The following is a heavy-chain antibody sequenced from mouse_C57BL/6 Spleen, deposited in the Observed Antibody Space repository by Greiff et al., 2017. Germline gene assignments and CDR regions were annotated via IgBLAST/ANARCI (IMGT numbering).Heavy chain of an antibody. CDR3: ATLYDPYYYAMDY. V-gene: IGHV1-55*01. CDR1: GYTFTSYW. D-gene: IGHD2-3*01. Sequence: QVQLQQPGAELVKPGASVKMSCKASGYTFTSYWITWVKQRPGQGLEWIGDIYPGSGSTNYNEKFKSKATLTVDTSASTAYMQLSSLTSEDSAVYYCATLYDPYYYAMDYWGQGTSVTVSS. J-gene: IGHJ4*01. CDR2: IYPGSGST.